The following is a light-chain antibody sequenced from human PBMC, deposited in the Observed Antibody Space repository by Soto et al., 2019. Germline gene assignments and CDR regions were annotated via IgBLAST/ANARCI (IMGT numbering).Light chain of an antibody. CDR1: GSNIGSHT. Sequence: QSALTQPPSASGTPGQRVTISCSGSGSNIGSHTVSWYQQLPGTAPNLLIYSSNQRPSGVPDRFSGSKSGASASLAISGLQSEDEADYYCAAWDDSLNGWVFGGGTKLTVL. CDR2: SSN. J-gene: IGLJ3*02. CDR3: AAWDDSLNGWV. V-gene: IGLV1-44*01.